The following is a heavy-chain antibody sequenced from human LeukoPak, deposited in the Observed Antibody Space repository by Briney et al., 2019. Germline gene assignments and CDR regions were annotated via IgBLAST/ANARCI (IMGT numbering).Heavy chain of an antibody. CDR3: ARDLHSYGY. Sequence: GGSLRLSCAASGFTFSSYSMYWVRQAPGKGLEWVSYISSSSSTIYYADSVKGRFTISRDNARNSLYLKMNSLRAEDTAVYYCARDLHSYGYWGQGTLVTVSS. J-gene: IGHJ4*02. CDR2: ISSSSSTI. V-gene: IGHV3-48*01. CDR1: GFTFSSYS. D-gene: IGHD5-18*01.